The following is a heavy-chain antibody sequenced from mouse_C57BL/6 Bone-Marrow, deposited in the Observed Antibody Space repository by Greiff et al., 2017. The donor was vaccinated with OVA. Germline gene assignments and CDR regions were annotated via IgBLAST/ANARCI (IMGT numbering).Heavy chain of an antibody. Sequence: VQLQQPGAELVKPGASVKLSCKASSYTFTSYWMHWVKQGPGQGLEWIGMIHPNSGSTNYNEKFKSKATLTVDKSSSTAYMQLSSLTSEDSAVYYCARYHGRGDYAMDYWGQGTSVTVSS. CDR2: IHPNSGST. CDR3: ARYHGRGDYAMDY. CDR1: SYTFTSYW. J-gene: IGHJ4*01. D-gene: IGHD1-1*01. V-gene: IGHV1-64*01.